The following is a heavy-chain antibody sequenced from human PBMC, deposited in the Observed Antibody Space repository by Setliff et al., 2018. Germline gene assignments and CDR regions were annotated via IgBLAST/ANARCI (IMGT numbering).Heavy chain of an antibody. D-gene: IGHD5-12*01. J-gene: IGHJ4*02. CDR3: ARGMRDGYRSFHY. Sequence: SETLSLTCAASGGTFSYYYWTWIRQPPGKGLEWIGEINHSGSTSYNPSLESRVTISIDTSKNQFSLNLRYVTAADTAVYYCARGMRDGYRSFHYWGQGTLVTDSS. CDR2: INHSGST. CDR1: GGTFSYYY. V-gene: IGHV4-34*01.